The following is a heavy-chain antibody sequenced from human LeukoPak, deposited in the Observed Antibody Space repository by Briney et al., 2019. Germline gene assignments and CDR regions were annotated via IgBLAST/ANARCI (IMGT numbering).Heavy chain of an antibody. D-gene: IGHD3-10*01. CDR3: VRDRELTY. CDR1: GGSISIYY. CDR2: IYNSGSST. V-gene: IGHV4-59*01. J-gene: IGHJ4*02. Sequence: SETLSLTCTVSGGSISIYYWNWIRQPPGKGLEWLGYIYNSGSSTIYNPSLKSRVTISVDTSKNQFSLRLSSVTAADTAVYFCVRDRELTYWGQGTLVTVSS.